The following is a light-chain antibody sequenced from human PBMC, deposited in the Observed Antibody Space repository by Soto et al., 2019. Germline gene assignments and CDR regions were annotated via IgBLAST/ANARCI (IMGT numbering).Light chain of an antibody. CDR2: KVS. CDR3: MQDRHWPHT. CDR1: QGLVYIDGNTY. J-gene: IGKJ2*01. V-gene: IGKV2-30*01. Sequence: DVVMTQSPLSLPVTLGQPASISCRSSQGLVYIDGNTYLNWFQQRPGRSPRRLIHKVSNRDSGVPDRFSGSGSGTDFTLEISRVEAEDVGVYYCMQDRHWPHTFAQGTKLEI.